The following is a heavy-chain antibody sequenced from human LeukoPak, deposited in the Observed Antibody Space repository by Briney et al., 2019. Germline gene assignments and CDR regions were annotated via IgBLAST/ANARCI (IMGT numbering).Heavy chain of an antibody. Sequence: ASVKVSCKVSGYTLTELSMHWVRQAPGKGLEWMGGFDPEDGETIYAQKFQGRVTMTEDTSTDTAYMELSSLRSEDTAVYYCATPFPIYSSSKQDNWFDPWGQGTLVTVSS. CDR2: FDPEDGET. CDR3: ATPFPIYSSSKQDNWFDP. D-gene: IGHD6-6*01. J-gene: IGHJ5*02. CDR1: GYTLTELS. V-gene: IGHV1-24*01.